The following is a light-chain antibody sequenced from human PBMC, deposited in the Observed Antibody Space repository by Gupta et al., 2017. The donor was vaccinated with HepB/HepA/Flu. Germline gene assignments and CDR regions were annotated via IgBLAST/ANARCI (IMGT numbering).Light chain of an antibody. J-gene: IGKJ4*01. Sequence: DIQMTQSPSSLSASVGDRVTITCRASQGINRWLVWYQQKPEKAPKSLIYGASTLQSGVPSRFSGRGSGTDFTLSISSRQPEDIANYYSQCENSYPLTFGGGTKVEIK. V-gene: IGKV1D-16*01. CDR2: GAS. CDR1: QGINRW. CDR3: QCENSYPLT.